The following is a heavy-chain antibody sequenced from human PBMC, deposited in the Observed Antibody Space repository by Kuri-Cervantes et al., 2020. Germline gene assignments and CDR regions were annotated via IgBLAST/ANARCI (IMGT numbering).Heavy chain of an antibody. D-gene: IGHD3-10*01. CDR3: ARDLSNYYGSGSHDNWFVP. V-gene: IGHV3-53*01. CDR1: GFTVSNNY. J-gene: IGHJ5*02. Sequence: GSLRLSCAASGFTVSNNYMSWVRQAPGKGLEWVSVIYSGGSTYYADSVKGRFSISRDNSKNTVYLQMNSLRAEDTAVYYCARDLSNYYGSGSHDNWFVPWGQGTLVTVSS. CDR2: IYSGGST.